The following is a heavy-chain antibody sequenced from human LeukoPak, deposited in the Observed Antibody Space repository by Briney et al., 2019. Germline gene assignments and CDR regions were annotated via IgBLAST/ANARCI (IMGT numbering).Heavy chain of an antibody. Sequence: SETLSLTCAVYGGSFSGYYWSWIRQPPGKGLEWIGEINHSGSTNYNPSLKSRVTISVDTSKNQFSLKLSSVTAADTAVYYCAREEYSGLLFLDAFDIWGQGTMVTVSS. V-gene: IGHV4-34*01. J-gene: IGHJ3*02. CDR2: INHSGST. D-gene: IGHD2-21*01. CDR3: AREEYSGLLFLDAFDI. CDR1: GGSFSGYY.